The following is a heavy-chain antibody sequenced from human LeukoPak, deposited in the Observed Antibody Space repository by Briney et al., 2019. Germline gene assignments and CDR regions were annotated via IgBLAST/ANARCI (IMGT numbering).Heavy chain of an antibody. Sequence: ASVKVSCKASGYTFTGYYMHWVRQAPGQGLEWMVWINPNSGGTNYAQKFQGRVTMTRDTSISTAYMELSRLRSDDTAVYYCARGVVVIAVGDWFDPWGQGTLVTVSS. V-gene: IGHV1-2*02. J-gene: IGHJ5*02. CDR3: ARGVVVIAVGDWFDP. CDR2: INPNSGGT. D-gene: IGHD3-22*01. CDR1: GYTFTGYY.